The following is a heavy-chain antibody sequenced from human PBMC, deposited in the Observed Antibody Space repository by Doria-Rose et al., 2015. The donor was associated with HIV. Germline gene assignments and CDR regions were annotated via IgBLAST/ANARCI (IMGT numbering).Heavy chain of an antibody. V-gene: IGHV2-26*01. CDR1: GVSLSSPGMG. J-gene: IGHJ4*02. CDR3: ARIKSSRWYHKYYFDF. Sequence: SGPVLVKPTETLTLTCTVSGVSLSSPGMGVSWIRQPPGKALEWLANIFSDDERSYKTSLKSRLTISRVTYKSQVFLTMTDMDPVDTATYYCARIKSSRWYHKYYFDFWGQGTLVIVSA. CDR2: IFSDDER. D-gene: IGHD6-13*01.